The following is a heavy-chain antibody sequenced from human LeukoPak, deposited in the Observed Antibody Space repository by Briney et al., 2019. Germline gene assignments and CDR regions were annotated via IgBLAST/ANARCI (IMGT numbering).Heavy chain of an antibody. D-gene: IGHD3-22*01. Sequence: SETLSLTSIDSAGCIGRRRYCCGWIRQPPGKGLEWIGSIYYSGSTYYNPSLKSRVTISVDRSKNQFSLKLSSVTAADTAVYYCARVPHYYYDSSGYPRWDAFDIWGQGTMVTVSS. CDR1: AGCIGRRRYC. CDR3: ARVPHYYYDSSGYPRWDAFDI. J-gene: IGHJ3*02. V-gene: IGHV4-39*07. CDR2: IYYSGST.